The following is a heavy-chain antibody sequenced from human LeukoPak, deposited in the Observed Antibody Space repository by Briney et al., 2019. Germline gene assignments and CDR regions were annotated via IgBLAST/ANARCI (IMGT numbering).Heavy chain of an antibody. V-gene: IGHV4-31*03. J-gene: IGHJ4*02. Sequence: TLSPACTVSGGSISSGGYYWSWIRQHPGKGLEWIGYIYYSGSTYYNPSLKSRVTISVDTSKNQFSLKLSSVTAADTAVYYCARGEYYYDSSGYPLDYWGQGTLVTVSS. CDR3: ARGEYYYDSSGYPLDY. CDR1: GGSISSGGYY. CDR2: IYYSGST. D-gene: IGHD3-22*01.